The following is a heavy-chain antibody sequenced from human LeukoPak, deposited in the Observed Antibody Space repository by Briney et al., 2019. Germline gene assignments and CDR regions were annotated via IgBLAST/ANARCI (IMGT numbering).Heavy chain of an antibody. CDR3: ARRSPLRFLEGSYYYYMDV. CDR2: IYYSGST. CDR1: GCSISCYY. D-gene: IGHD3-3*01. V-gene: IGHV4-59*08. Sequence: SWTLPLTCTGSGCSISCYYWRWIRQPPGKGLEWVEFIYYSGSTNYNPSLQSRGTISVDTSNNKFSLKLSSVPAADTAVYYCARRSPLRFLEGSYYYYMDVWGKGTTVTVSS. J-gene: IGHJ6*03.